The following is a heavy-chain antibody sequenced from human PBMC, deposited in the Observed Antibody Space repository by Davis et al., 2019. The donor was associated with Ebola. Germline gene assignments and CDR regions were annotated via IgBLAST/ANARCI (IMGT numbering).Heavy chain of an antibody. J-gene: IGHJ4*02. CDR2: ISSGSSTI. Sequence: PGGSLRLSCAASGFTFSTYSMTWVRQAPGKGLEWVSYISSGSSTIYYADSVKGRFTISRDNAKNSLYLQMNSLIDEDTAVYYCARRWGMAAPFDYWGQGTLVTVSS. CDR1: GFTFSTYS. CDR3: ARRWGMAAPFDY. V-gene: IGHV3-48*02. D-gene: IGHD3-16*01.